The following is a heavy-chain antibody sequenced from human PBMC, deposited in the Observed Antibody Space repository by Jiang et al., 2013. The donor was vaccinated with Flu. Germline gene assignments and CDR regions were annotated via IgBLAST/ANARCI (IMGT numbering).Heavy chain of an antibody. CDR1: GDSVSSNSAA. Sequence: SQTLSLTCAISGDSVSSNSAAWNWIRQSPSRGLEWLGRTYYRSKWYNDYAVSVKSRITINPDTSKNQFSLQLSSVTPEDTAVYYCARDLCCAAAGKTSWFDPWGQGTLVTVSS. D-gene: IGHD6-13*01. J-gene: IGHJ5*02. V-gene: IGHV6-1*01. CDR3: ARDLCCAAAGKTSWFDP. CDR2: TYYRSKWYN.